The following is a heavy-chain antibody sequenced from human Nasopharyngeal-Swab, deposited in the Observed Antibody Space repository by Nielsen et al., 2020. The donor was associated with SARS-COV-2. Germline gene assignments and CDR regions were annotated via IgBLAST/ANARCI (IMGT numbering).Heavy chain of an antibody. J-gene: IGHJ4*02. V-gene: IGHV3-11*06. D-gene: IGHD3-22*01. Sequence: GEFLKISCAASGFTFSDYYMSWIRQAPGKGLEWVSYISSSSSYIYYADSVKGRFTISRDNAKNSLYLQMNSLRAEDTAVYYCARDQILQEYYYDSSGYWGIDYWGQGTLVTVSS. CDR2: ISSSSSYI. CDR1: GFTFSDYY. CDR3: ARDQILQEYYYDSSGYWGIDY.